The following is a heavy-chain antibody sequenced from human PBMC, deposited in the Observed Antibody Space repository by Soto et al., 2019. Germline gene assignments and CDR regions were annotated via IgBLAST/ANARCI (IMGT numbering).Heavy chain of an antibody. D-gene: IGHD1-20*01. CDR3: APEALPRGNFITGQLFDY. V-gene: IGHV1-2*02. Sequence: GASGKGSCKTSGYRCTGYYVQGVRPASGHRPDGMGWINPQSGGKKYAQKVQGRVTMTRDTSISTVFMELSRVTSDDTAVYYCAPEALPRGNFITGQLFDYWG. CDR1: GYRCTGYY. CDR2: INPQSGGK. J-gene: IGHJ4*01.